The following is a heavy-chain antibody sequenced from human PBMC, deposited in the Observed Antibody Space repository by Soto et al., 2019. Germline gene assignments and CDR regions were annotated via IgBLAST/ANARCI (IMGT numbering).Heavy chain of an antibody. D-gene: IGHD2-2*02. CDR3: ARGYCSSTSCYTGPHDAFDI. J-gene: IGHJ3*02. Sequence: EVQLVESGGGLVQPGGSLRLSCGASGFTFSDHYMDWVRQAPGKGLEWVGRTRNKANSYTTEYAASVKGRFTISRDDSKNSLYLQMNSLKTEDTAVYYCARGYCSSTSCYTGPHDAFDIWGQGTMVTVSS. CDR2: TRNKANSYTT. V-gene: IGHV3-72*01. CDR1: GFTFSDHY.